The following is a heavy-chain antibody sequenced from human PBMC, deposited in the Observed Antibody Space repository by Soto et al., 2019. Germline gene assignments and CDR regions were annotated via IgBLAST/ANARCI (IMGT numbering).Heavy chain of an antibody. J-gene: IGHJ6*02. CDR2: ISAYNGST. CDR3: ARESLLPNYDGTPYYYYYYGMEV. Sequence: ASVKVSCKASGYTFTSYGISLVRQAPGQGLEWMGWISAYNGSTSYAQKFQGRVTMTRDTSTSTVYMELSSLRSEDTAVYYCARESLLPNYDGTPYYYYYYGMEVWGQGTTVTVSS. V-gene: IGHV1-18*01. CDR1: GYTFTSYG. D-gene: IGHD1-7*01.